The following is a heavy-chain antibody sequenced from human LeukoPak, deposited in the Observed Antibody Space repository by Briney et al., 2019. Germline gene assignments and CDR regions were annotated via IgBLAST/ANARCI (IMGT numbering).Heavy chain of an antibody. CDR3: ARPLFIYYYGMDV. CDR1: GGTYSSDA. V-gene: IGHV1-69*13. J-gene: IGHJ6*02. Sequence: GASAKVSCKASGGTYSSDAICWVRQATGQGLELMGGIIPIFGTANYAQKFHGRVTITADESTSTAYMELSSLRSEDTAVYYCARPLFIYYYGMDVWGQGTTVTVSS. CDR2: IIPIFGTA. D-gene: IGHD2-21*01.